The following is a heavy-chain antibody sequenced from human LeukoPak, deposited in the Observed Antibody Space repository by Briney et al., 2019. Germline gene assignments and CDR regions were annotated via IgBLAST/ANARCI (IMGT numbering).Heavy chain of an antibody. CDR2: INAGNGNT. V-gene: IGHV1-18*04. CDR1: GYTFTSYG. CDR3: ARDPCSGGSCYIHPFDY. D-gene: IGHD2-15*01. Sequence: ASVKVSCKASGYTFTSYGISWVRQAPGQGLEWMGWINAGNGNTKYSQKFQGRVTITRDTSASTAYMELSSLRSEDTAVYYCARDPCSGGSCYIHPFDYWGQGTLVTVSS. J-gene: IGHJ4*02.